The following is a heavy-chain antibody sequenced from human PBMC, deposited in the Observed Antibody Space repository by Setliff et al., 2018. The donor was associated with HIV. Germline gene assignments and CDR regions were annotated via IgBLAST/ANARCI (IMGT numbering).Heavy chain of an antibody. D-gene: IGHD3-10*01. CDR3: ATLWLLYYDF. CDR1: TFTLTDYI. CDR2: IYPKNGET. Sequence: ASVKVSCKVSTFTLTDYILYWVRQAPGQTLEWMGQIYPKNGETVYAEKFHGRLTITADTSADTTYLELTSLRSDDTAVYYCATLWLLYYDFWGQGTRVTVSS. V-gene: IGHV1-69-2*01. J-gene: IGHJ4*02.